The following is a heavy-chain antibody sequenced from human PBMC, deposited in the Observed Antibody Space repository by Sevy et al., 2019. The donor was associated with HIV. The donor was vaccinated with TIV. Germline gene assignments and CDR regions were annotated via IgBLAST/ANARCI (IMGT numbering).Heavy chain of an antibody. D-gene: IGHD2-15*01. J-gene: IGHJ5*02. V-gene: IGHV3-7*03. CDR3: ARDPGGRDWFDP. CDR2: IKGDGSEI. Sequence: GGSLRLSCAASGFTFSYYRMSWVRQAPGKGLEWVANIKGDGSEIYYVDSVKGRFTISRDNAKNSLFLEMNSLRAEDTAVYYCARDPGGRDWFDPGAREPWSPSPQ. CDR1: GFTFSYYR.